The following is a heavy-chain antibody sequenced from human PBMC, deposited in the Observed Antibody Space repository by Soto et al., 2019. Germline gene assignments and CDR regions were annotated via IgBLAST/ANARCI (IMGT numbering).Heavy chain of an antibody. D-gene: IGHD4-17*01. CDR1: GVSISSDYY. V-gene: IGHV4-31*11. CDR2: IYYSGST. Sequence: SETLSLTCAVSGVSISSDYYWSWIRQHPGKGLEWIGYIYYSGSTYYNPSLKSRVTISVDTSKNQFSLKLSSVTAADTAVYYCAREVLGDYGDYVDAFDIWGQGTMVTVSS. CDR3: AREVLGDYGDYVDAFDI. J-gene: IGHJ3*02.